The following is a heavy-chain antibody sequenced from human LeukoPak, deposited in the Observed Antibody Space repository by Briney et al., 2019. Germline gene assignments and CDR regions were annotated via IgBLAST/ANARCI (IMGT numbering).Heavy chain of an antibody. CDR3: ARDTIGAAGTALNNWFDP. Sequence: ASVKVSCKASGYTLTNYGISWVRQAPGQGLEWMGWISAYNGNTQYAQNIQGRVTMTTDTSTSTAYMELRSLRSDGTAVYYCARDTIGAAGTALNNWFDPWGQGTLVTVS. CDR1: GYTLTNYG. D-gene: IGHD6-13*01. V-gene: IGHV1-18*01. J-gene: IGHJ5*02. CDR2: ISAYNGNT.